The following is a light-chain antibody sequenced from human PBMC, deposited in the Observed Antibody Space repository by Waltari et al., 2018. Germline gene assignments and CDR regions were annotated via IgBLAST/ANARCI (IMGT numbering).Light chain of an antibody. CDR2: DAY. V-gene: IGKV1-39*01. CDR1: PSISSY. CDR3: QQSYSQTRT. Sequence: DIQMTQSPFSLSASVGDRVTITCRASPSISSYLNWYQQKPGKAPKLLIYDAYSLQSGIPSRFSGSGSGRDFTLSISSLQPEDFATYCCQQSYSQTRTFGQGTKVEIK. J-gene: IGKJ1*01.